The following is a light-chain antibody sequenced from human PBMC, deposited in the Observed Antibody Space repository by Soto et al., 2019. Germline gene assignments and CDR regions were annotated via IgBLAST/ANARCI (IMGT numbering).Light chain of an antibody. J-gene: IGKJ1*01. CDR1: QSVSSSY. CDR2: GAS. Sequence: EIVLTQSPGTLSLSPGERATLSCRASQSVSSSYLAWYQQKPGQAPRLLIYGASNRATGIPDRFSGSGSGTDFTLTISRLEPEDFAVYYCQQYGSSVTFGQGTKVEIK. V-gene: IGKV3-20*01. CDR3: QQYGSSVT.